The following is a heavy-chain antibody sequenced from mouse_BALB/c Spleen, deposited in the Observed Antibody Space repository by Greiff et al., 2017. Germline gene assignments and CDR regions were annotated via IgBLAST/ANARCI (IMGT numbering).Heavy chain of an antibody. V-gene: IGHV5-17*02. CDR1: GFTFSSFG. CDR3: ARPGKGAWFAY. J-gene: IGHJ3*01. CDR2: ISSGSSTI. D-gene: IGHD4-1*01. Sequence: QLVESGGGLVQPGGSRKLSCAASGFTFSSFGMHWVRQAPEKGLEWVAYISSGSSTIYYADTVKGRFTISRDNPKNTLFLQMTSLRSEDTAMYYCARPGKGAWFAYWGQGTLVTVSA.